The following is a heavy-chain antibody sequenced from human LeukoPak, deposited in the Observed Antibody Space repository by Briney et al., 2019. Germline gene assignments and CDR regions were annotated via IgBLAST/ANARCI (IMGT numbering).Heavy chain of an antibody. CDR1: GGSFSGYY. Sequence: SETLSLTCAVYGGSFSGYYWSWIRQPPGKGLEWIGEINHSGSTNYNPSLKSRVTISVDTSKNQFSLKLSSVTAAGTAVYYCARGHLVVQLERRRLSGWFDPWGQGTLVTVSS. J-gene: IGHJ5*02. CDR3: ARGHLVVQLERRRLSGWFDP. D-gene: IGHD1-1*01. V-gene: IGHV4-34*01. CDR2: INHSGST.